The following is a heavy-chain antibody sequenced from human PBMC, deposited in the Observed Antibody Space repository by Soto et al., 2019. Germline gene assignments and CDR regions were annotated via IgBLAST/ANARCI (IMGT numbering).Heavy chain of an antibody. CDR2: ILPILGVA. Sequence: QVQLVQSGADVKKPGSSVKVSCKASGGTFSSYTISWVRQSPGQGLEWMGRILPILGVANYAHNFQGRVKITADKSTSTAYMELSSLRSEDTAVYYCAINYYDTAPYWGQGTMVTVSS. V-gene: IGHV1-69*02. CDR1: GGTFSSYT. J-gene: IGHJ3*01. CDR3: AINYYDTAPY. D-gene: IGHD3-22*01.